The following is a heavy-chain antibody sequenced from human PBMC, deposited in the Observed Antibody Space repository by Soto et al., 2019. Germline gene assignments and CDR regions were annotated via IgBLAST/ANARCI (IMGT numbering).Heavy chain of an antibody. D-gene: IGHD6-6*01. V-gene: IGHV3-33*06. CDR3: AKGGAARPSYFDY. CDR2: IWYDGSNK. CDR1: GFTFSSYG. J-gene: IGHJ4*02. Sequence: GGSLRLSCAASGFTFSSYGMHWVRQAPGKGLEWVAVIWYDGSNKYYADSVKGRFTISRDNSKNTLYLQMNSLRAEDAAVYYCAKGGAARPSYFDYWGQGTLVTVSS.